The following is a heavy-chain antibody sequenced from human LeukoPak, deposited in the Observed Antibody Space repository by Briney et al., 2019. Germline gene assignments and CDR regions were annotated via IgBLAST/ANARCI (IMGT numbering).Heavy chain of an antibody. V-gene: IGHV1-46*01. CDR1: GYTFTSYY. Sequence: ASVKVSCKASGYTFTSYYMHWVRQAPGQGLGWMGLINPSGSSTSYAQKFQGRLSLTRDMSTSTDYMKLSSLRSEDTAVYYCARDNSVGDTAWWFDPWGQGTLVTVSS. CDR3: ARDNSVGDTAWWFDP. D-gene: IGHD1-26*01. CDR2: INPSGSST. J-gene: IGHJ5*02.